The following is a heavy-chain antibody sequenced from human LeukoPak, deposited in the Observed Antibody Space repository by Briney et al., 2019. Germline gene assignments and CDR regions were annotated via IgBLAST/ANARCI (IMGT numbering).Heavy chain of an antibody. D-gene: IGHD6-13*01. CDR2: ISGSVGST. CDR1: GFTFSSYA. V-gene: IGHV3-23*01. CDR3: AKDLRIAAAGTPYNCFDP. Sequence: GGSLRLSCAASGFTFSSYAMNWVRQAPGKGLEWVSAISGSVGSTYYADSVKGRFTLSRDNSKNTLSLQMNRLRDEDTAVYYCAKDLRIAAAGTPYNCFDPWRQGTLVTVSS. J-gene: IGHJ5*02.